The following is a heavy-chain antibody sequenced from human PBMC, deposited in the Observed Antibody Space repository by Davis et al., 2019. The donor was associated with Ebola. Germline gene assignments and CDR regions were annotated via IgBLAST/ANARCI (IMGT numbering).Heavy chain of an antibody. CDR2: IYYSGST. CDR3: ARHPQYYYDSSGYYDY. CDR1: GGSISSSSYY. J-gene: IGHJ4*02. V-gene: IGHV4-39*01. Sequence: PGGSLRLSCTVSGGSISSSSYYWGWIRQPPGKGLEWIGSIYYSGSTYYNPSLKSRVTISVDTSKNQFSLKLSSVTAADTAVYYCARHPQYYYDSSGYYDYWGQGTLVTVSS. D-gene: IGHD3-22*01.